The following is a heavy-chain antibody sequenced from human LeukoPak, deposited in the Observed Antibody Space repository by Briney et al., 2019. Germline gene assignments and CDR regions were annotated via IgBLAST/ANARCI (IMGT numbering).Heavy chain of an antibody. CDR1: GFTSSSYS. V-gene: IGHV3-48*01. J-gene: IGHJ6*02. CDR3: ARDAPIAAAGYYYYYYGMDV. CDR2: ISSSSSTI. D-gene: IGHD6-13*01. Sequence: GGSLRLSCAASGFTSSSYSMNWVRQAPGKGLEWVSYISSSSSTIYYADSVKGRFTISRDNAKNSLYPQMNSLRAEDTAVYYCARDAPIAAAGYYYYYYGMDVWGQGTTVTVSS.